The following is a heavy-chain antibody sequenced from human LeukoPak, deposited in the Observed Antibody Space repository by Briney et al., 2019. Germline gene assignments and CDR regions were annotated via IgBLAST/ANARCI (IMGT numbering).Heavy chain of an antibody. V-gene: IGHV1-69*13. CDR3: ARGSSEITIFGVVQFDY. J-gene: IGHJ4*02. CDR2: IIPIFGTA. Sequence: VRVSCKASGDIFRGYAISWVRQAPGQGLEWMGGIIPIFGTANYAQKFQGRVTITTDESTSTAYMELSSLRSEDTAVYYCARGSSEITIFGVVQFDYWGQGTLVTVSS. CDR1: GDIFRGYA. D-gene: IGHD3-3*01.